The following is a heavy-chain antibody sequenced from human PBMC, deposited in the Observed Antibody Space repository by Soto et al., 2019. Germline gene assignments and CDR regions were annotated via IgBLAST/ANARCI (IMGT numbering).Heavy chain of an antibody. J-gene: IGHJ6*03. D-gene: IGHD1-1*01. CDR1: GYTLTELS. CDR2: FDPEDGET. V-gene: IGHV1-24*01. CDR3: ATETKGATGTYYMDV. Sequence: ASVKVSCKVSGYTLTELSMHWVRQAPGKGLEWMGGFDPEDGETIYEQKFQGRVTMTEDTSTDTAYMELSSLRSEDTAVYYCATETKGATGTYYMDVWGKGTTVTVSS.